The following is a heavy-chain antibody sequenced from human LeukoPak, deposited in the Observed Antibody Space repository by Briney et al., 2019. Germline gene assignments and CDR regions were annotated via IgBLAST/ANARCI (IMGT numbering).Heavy chain of an antibody. CDR3: ARDRMDTGTYFDY. J-gene: IGHJ4*02. D-gene: IGHD5-18*01. Sequence: ASVKVSCKSSGYTFTTYGITWVRQAPGQGLEWMGRISTYNGNTNYAQKLQGRVTMTTDTSTSTAYMELRSLRSDDTAMHYCARDRMDTGTYFDYWGQGTLVTVSS. CDR1: GYTFTTYG. V-gene: IGHV1-18*01. CDR2: ISTYNGNT.